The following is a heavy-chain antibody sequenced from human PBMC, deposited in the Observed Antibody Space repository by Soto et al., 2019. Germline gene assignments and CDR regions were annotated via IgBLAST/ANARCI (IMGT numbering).Heavy chain of an antibody. D-gene: IGHD3-10*01. CDR3: ARDLVGFGELGWFDP. J-gene: IGHJ5*02. CDR1: GGSISSGGYY. V-gene: IGHV4-31*03. CDR2: IYYSGST. Sequence: KQSQTLSLTCTVSGGSISSGGYYWSWIRQHPGKGLEWIGYIYYSGSTYYNPSLKSRVTISVDTSKNQFSLKLSSVTAADTAVYYCARDLVGFGELGWFDPWGQGTLVTVSS.